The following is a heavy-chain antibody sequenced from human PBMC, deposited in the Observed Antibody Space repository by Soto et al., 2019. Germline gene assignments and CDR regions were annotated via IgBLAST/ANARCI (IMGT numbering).Heavy chain of an antibody. J-gene: IGHJ4*02. CDR1: GYTFTSYG. CDR2: ISAFNGNT. CDR3: ARGARGGPYDFGDC. Sequence: QAQLVQSGTEVKNPGASVKVSCKASGYTFTSYGISWVRQAPGQGLEWMGWISAFNGNTNYAQKFQDRVTMTTDTSTSTAYMELRSLRSDDTAVYYCARGARGGPYDFGDCGGQGTLVTVSS. D-gene: IGHD4-17*01. V-gene: IGHV1-18*01.